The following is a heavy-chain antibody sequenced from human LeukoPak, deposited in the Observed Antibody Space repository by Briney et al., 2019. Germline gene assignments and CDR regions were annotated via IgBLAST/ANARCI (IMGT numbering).Heavy chain of an antibody. CDR2: IYHSGST. Sequence: SETLSLTCAVSGGSISSGGYSWSWIRQPPGKGLEWIGYIYHSGSTYYNPSLKSRVIISVDRSKNQFSLKLSSVTAADTAVYYCASGSSGYYPAEYFQHWGQGTLVTVSS. CDR1: GGSISSGGYS. J-gene: IGHJ1*01. D-gene: IGHD3-22*01. CDR3: ASGSSGYYPAEYFQH. V-gene: IGHV4-30-2*01.